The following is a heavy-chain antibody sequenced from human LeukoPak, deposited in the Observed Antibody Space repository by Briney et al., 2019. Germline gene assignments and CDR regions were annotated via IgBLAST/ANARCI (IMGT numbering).Heavy chain of an antibody. CDR1: GYSFSNYW. V-gene: IGHV5-51*01. Sequence: GESLKISCKGSGYSFSNYWIGWVRQMPGKGLEWMGIIWPGDSDTRYSPSFQGQVTISVDKSISTAYLQWSSLKASDTAIYYCARQMRRRSGSYFLSWFDPWGQGTLVTVSS. CDR2: IWPGDSDT. J-gene: IGHJ5*02. D-gene: IGHD1-26*01. CDR3: ARQMRRRSGSYFLSWFDP.